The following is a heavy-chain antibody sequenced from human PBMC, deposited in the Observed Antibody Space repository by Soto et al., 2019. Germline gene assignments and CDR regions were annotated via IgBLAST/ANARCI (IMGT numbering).Heavy chain of an antibody. D-gene: IGHD3-10*01. CDR2: IRVYNGNT. V-gene: IGHV1-18*01. CDR1: GYTFTDYG. J-gene: IGHJ4*02. CDR3: ARAVRPWWGISMVRGGYFDY. Sequence: GASVKVSCKASGYTFTDYGISWVRQAPGQGLEWMGWIRVYNGNTNYAQKLQGRVTMTTDTSTSTAYMELRSLRSDDAAVYYCARAVRPWWGISMVRGGYFDYWGQGTLVTVSS.